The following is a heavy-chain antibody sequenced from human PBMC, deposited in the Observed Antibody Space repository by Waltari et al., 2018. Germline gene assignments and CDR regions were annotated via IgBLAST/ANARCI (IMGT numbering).Heavy chain of an antibody. CDR1: GGSLRGYY. CDR2: INHSPNS. J-gene: IGHJ6*02. Sequence: QVHLQQWGAGLLRPSETLSLICAVYGGSLRGYYWGWIRHPPGKGLEWIGEINHSPNSNYNPSLRSRVHMSIDTSQNQFSLQLTSVTAADTGVYYCVRLEDCTGPGGNCYSGAPFAVDVWGQGTTVTVPS. V-gene: IGHV4-34*01. D-gene: IGHD2-8*02. CDR3: VRLEDCTGPGGNCYSGAPFAVDV.